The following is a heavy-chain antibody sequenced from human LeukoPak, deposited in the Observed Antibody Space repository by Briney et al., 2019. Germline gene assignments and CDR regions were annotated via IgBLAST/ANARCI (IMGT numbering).Heavy chain of an antibody. Sequence: GSLRLSCTASGFSFSYYWMSWVRQAPGKGLEWVANINHDGNEKYYVDSVKGRFTISRGNAKKSLYLQMNSLRVEDTAVYYCARDAEVGTLFGVLSRYNWFDPWGQGTLVTVSS. V-gene: IGHV3-7*01. CDR1: GFSFSYYW. D-gene: IGHD3-3*01. CDR3: ARDAEVGTLFGVLSRYNWFDP. J-gene: IGHJ5*02. CDR2: INHDGNEK.